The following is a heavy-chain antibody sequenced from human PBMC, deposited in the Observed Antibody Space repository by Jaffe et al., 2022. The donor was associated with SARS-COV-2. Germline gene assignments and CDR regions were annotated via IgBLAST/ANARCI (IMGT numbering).Heavy chain of an antibody. J-gene: IGHJ6*03. CDR1: GYSISSGYY. CDR3: ARGPGTPAAIAYYYYMDV. V-gene: IGHV4-38-2*02. Sequence: QVQLQESGPGLVKPSETLSLTCTVSGYSISSGYYWGWIRQPPGKGLEWIGSIYHSGSTYYNPSLKSRVTISVDTSKNQFSLKLSSVTAADTAVYYCARGPGTPAAIAYYYYMDVWGKGTTVTVSS. D-gene: IGHD2-2*01. CDR2: IYHSGST.